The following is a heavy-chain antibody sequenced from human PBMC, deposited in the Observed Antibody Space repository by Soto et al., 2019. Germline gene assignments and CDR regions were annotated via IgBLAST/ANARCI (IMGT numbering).Heavy chain of an antibody. Sequence: ASVNFSCKASGYTFTSYGIHWVRQAPGQRLEWMGWINAANGDTKYSPKFQGRVTITRDTSASTAYMELSSLRSEDTAVYYCVRRHVSATGIDWFDPWGQGTLVTVSS. CDR1: GYTFTSYG. D-gene: IGHD6-13*01. J-gene: IGHJ5*02. CDR2: INAANGDT. CDR3: VRRHVSATGIDWFDP. V-gene: IGHV1-3*01.